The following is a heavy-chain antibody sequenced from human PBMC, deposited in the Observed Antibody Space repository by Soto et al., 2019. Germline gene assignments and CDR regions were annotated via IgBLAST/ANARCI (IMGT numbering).Heavy chain of an antibody. D-gene: IGHD3-9*01. Sequence: QVQLQEAGPGLVKPSETLSLSCTVSGGSVSSGSYYWSWIRQPPGKGLEWIGYIYYSGSTNYNPSLKSRVTISVDTSKNQCSLRLNSVTAADTAVYYCARANILTGYYIAMDVWGQGTTLTVSS. V-gene: IGHV4-61*01. CDR2: IYYSGST. J-gene: IGHJ6*02. CDR1: GGSVSSGSYY. CDR3: ARANILTGYYIAMDV.